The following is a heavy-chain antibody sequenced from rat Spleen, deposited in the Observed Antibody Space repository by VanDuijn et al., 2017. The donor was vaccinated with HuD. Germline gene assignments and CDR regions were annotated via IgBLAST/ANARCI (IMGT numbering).Heavy chain of an antibody. CDR2: ISYDGSTA. J-gene: IGHJ2*01. D-gene: IGHD1-7*01. CDR3: ASSILWLWDY. Sequence: EVQLVESDGGLVQPGRSLKLSCAASGFTFSDYYMAWVRQAPAKGLEWVATISYDGSTAYYRDSVKGRFTISRDNARSTLYLQMDSLRSEDTATYYCASSILWLWDYWGQGVMVTVSS. CDR1: GFTFSDYY. V-gene: IGHV5-29*01.